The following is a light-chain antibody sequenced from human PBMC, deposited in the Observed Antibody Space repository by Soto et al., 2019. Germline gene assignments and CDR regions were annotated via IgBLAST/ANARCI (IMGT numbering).Light chain of an antibody. Sequence: QSVLTQPASVSGSPGQSITISCAGTSSDVGGYNYVYWYQQLPGKAPQLVIYDVTHRPSGVSDRFSGSRSGNTASLTISGLQAEDEADYYCTSFTSGSTPYVLGTGATHTVL. CDR3: TSFTSGSTPYV. CDR2: DVT. V-gene: IGLV2-14*03. CDR1: SSDVGGYNY. J-gene: IGLJ1*01.